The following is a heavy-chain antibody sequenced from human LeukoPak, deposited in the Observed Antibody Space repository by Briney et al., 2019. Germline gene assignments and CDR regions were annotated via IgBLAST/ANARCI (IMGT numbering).Heavy chain of an antibody. V-gene: IGHV4-34*01. CDR1: GESFSRYY. Sequence: SGTLSLICAVYGESFSRYYGIWIRQPPGKGLEWIGEINHSGSTKYNPSHKSRVTISVDTSKNQCSLKLSSVAAADTAVYYCARADTDWFDPWGQGTLVTVSS. D-gene: IGHD4-17*01. J-gene: IGHJ5*02. CDR2: INHSGST. CDR3: ARADTDWFDP.